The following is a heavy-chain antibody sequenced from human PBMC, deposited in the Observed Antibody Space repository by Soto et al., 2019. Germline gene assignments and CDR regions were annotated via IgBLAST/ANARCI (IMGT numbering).Heavy chain of an antibody. CDR3: AAVAGTSAFVGYFEY. Sequence: QGLLVQSGAEVKKPGSSVKVSCKAPGGTLSTYTVTWLRQAPGQGPEWMGRIIPALDVEDYAQQFQGRVTITADTSTSTAYMELHSLRSDDTAVYYCAAVAGTSAFVGYFEYSGQGTLVTVAS. D-gene: IGHD6-19*01. CDR1: GGTLSTYT. CDR2: IIPALDVE. J-gene: IGHJ4*02. V-gene: IGHV1-69*02.